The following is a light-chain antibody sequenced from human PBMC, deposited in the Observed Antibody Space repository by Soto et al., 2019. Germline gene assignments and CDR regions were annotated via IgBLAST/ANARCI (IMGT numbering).Light chain of an antibody. Sequence: HLTEAACCLSTIITVSVPLSCRASQGISSALAWYQQKPGKAPKLLISHASSLESGVPSRFSGSGSGTDFTLTISCLQPDDFATCHCQQFNIYTPFGG. V-gene: IGKV1-13*02. J-gene: IGKJ4*01. CDR2: HAS. CDR1: QGISSA. CDR3: QQFNIYTP.